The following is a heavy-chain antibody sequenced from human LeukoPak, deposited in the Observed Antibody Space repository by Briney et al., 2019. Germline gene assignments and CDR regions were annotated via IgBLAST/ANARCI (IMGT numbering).Heavy chain of an antibody. CDR2: FDPDNINE. D-gene: IGHD4-17*01. CDR3: ATAGPVTYEDGDSVQAFDI. V-gene: IGHV1-24*01. J-gene: IGHJ3*02. CDR1: GFTLSELS. Sequence: GASVKVSCKLSGFTLSELSIHWVRQAPGEGLEWMGSFDPDNINEVDKEKFQGRVTMTEDTSTDTAYLEVRGLRYDDTAVYFCATAGPVTYEDGDSVQAFDIWGQGAMVTVSS.